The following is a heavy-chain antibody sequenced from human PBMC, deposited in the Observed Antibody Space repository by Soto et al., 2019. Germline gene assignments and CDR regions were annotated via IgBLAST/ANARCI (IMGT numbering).Heavy chain of an antibody. J-gene: IGHJ4*02. CDR1: GGSISSSTYY. CDR2: IYYSGSS. D-gene: IGHD6-13*01. Sequence: PSEPLSLTCTVSGGSISSSTYYWGWIRQPPGKGLEWIGSIYYSGSSYYNPSLKSRVTISVDSSMNQFSLKLTSVTATDTAVYYCARQGTRSWYLNTYYFDYWGQGTLVTVSS. V-gene: IGHV4-39*01. CDR3: ARQGTRSWYLNTYYFDY.